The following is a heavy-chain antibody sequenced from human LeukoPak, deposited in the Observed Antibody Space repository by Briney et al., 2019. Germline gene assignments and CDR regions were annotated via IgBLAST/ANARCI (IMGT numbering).Heavy chain of an antibody. J-gene: IGHJ4*02. CDR3: ARDSGDYYGAGSYYAGTFDY. Sequence: PGRSLRLSCAASGFTFSSYAMHWVRQAPGKGLEWVAVISYDGSNKYYADSVKGRFTISRDNSKNTLYLQMNSLRAEDTAVYYCARDSGDYYGAGSYYAGTFDYWGQGTLVTVSS. CDR2: ISYDGSNK. V-gene: IGHV3-30*04. CDR1: GFTFSSYA. D-gene: IGHD3-10*01.